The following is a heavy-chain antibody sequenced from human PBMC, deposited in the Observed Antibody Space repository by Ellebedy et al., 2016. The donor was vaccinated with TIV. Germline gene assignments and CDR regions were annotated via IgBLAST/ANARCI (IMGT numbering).Heavy chain of an antibody. V-gene: IGHV3-30*02. CDR3: AKDRDNYGGAPYNGMDI. J-gene: IGHJ6*02. CDR1: GFTFSSYA. Sequence: GESLKISCAASGFTFSSYAIHWVRQAPGKGLEWVASIRYDGSSRYYADSVKGRFSISRDNSNNALYLQMNSLRAEDTAVYHCAKDRDNYGGAPYNGMDIWGQGTTVTVSS. D-gene: IGHD5-18*01. CDR2: IRYDGSSR.